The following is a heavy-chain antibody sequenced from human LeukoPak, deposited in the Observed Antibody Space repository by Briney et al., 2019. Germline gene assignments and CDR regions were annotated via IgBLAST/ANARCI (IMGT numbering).Heavy chain of an antibody. V-gene: IGHV4-61*02. CDR2: IYTSGST. CDR3: ARDRGYRDV. D-gene: IGHD3-10*01. CDR1: GGSISSGSYY. Sequence: SQTLSLTCTVSGGSISSGSYYWSWIRQPAGKGLEWIGRIYTSGSTNYNPSLKSRVTISVDTSKNQFSLKLSSVTAADTAVYYCARDRGYRDVWGKGTTVTVSS. J-gene: IGHJ6*03.